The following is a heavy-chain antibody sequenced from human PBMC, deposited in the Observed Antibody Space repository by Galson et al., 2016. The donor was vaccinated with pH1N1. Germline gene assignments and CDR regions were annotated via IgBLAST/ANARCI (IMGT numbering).Heavy chain of an antibody. CDR1: GYSFTDYW. V-gene: IGHV5-51*03. J-gene: IGHJ4*02. CDR3: ARLRGSDFDS. D-gene: IGHD3-16*01. CDR2: IFPGGSDT. Sequence: QSGAEVKKPGESLKISCKASGYSFTDYWIGWVRQMTGKGLGWMGIIFPGGSDTRYSPSFQGQVTISADKSINTAYLQWSSLKASDTAIYYCARLRGSDFDSWGQGTLVTVST.